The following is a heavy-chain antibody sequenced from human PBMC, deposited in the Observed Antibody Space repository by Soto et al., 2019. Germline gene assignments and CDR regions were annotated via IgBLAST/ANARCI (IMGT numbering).Heavy chain of an antibody. CDR3: AKDRPYSDGSAAAFNL. CDR2: VSYDGRNK. Sequence: QVQLVESGRGEVQPCRPLRLSCAASGFSFETYAMQWVRQPPGKGLEWVALVSYDGRNKYYADSVKGRFASSRDNSKKTMFLQLSSLRPEATAMYNWAKDRPYSDGSAAAFNLLGRGTLVTVSS. J-gene: IGHJ3*01. D-gene: IGHD3-22*01. CDR1: GFSFETYA. V-gene: IGHV3-30*18.